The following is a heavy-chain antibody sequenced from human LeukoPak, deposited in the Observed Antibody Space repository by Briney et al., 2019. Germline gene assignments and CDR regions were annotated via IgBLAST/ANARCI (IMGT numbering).Heavy chain of an antibody. CDR2: ISFHGSNK. V-gene: IGHV3-30-3*01. D-gene: IGHD2-15*01. CDR1: GFTFSAYA. Sequence: GGSLRLSCAASGFTFSAYAIHWVRQAPGKGLEWVAVISFHGSNKFYADSVKGRFTIFRDNSKNTLYLQMNSLRAEDTAVYYCARDSGSQLGGSLYYHCYYYMDVWGKGTTVTVSS. J-gene: IGHJ6*03. CDR3: ARDSGSQLGGSLYYHCYYYMDV.